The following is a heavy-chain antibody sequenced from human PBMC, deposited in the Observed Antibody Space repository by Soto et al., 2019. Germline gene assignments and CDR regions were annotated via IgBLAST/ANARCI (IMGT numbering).Heavy chain of an antibody. J-gene: IGHJ4*02. Sequence: GGSLRLSCAASGFTFSGYWMYWVRQAPGRGLVWVSRIDSDGSSTTYADSVRGRFTISRDNAKNTLYLQMNSLRAEDTAVYYCERDSSDWSHDYWGQGTLVTVSS. CDR1: GFTFSGYW. CDR3: ERDSSDWSHDY. D-gene: IGHD6-19*01. V-gene: IGHV3-74*03. CDR2: IDSDGSST.